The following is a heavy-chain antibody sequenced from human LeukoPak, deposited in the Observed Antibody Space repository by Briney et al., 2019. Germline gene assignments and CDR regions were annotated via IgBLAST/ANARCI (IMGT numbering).Heavy chain of an antibody. CDR3: AREARPRGYFDY. V-gene: IGHV3-64*01. Sequence: PGGSLRLSCAASGFTFSSYAMHWVRQAPGKGLEYVSAISRNGGSTYYANSVKGRFTINRDNSKNTLYLQMGSLRAEDMAVYYCAREARPRGYFDYWGQGTLVTVSS. J-gene: IGHJ4*02. CDR1: GFTFSSYA. CDR2: ISRNGGST. D-gene: IGHD3-10*01.